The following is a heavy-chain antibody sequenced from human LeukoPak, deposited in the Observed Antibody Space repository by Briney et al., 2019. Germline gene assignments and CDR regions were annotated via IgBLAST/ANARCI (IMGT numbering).Heavy chain of an antibody. CDR2: INHSGST. V-gene: IGHV4-34*09. D-gene: IGHD3-9*01. CDR3: ARDRALYDILTGYWFGAFDI. CDR1: GGSFSGYY. J-gene: IGHJ3*02. Sequence: SETLSLTCAVYGGSFSGYYWSWIRQPPGKGLEWIGEINHSGSTYYNPSLKSRVTISVDTSKNQFSLKLSSVTAADTAVYYCARDRALYDILTGYWFGAFDIWGQGTMVTVSS.